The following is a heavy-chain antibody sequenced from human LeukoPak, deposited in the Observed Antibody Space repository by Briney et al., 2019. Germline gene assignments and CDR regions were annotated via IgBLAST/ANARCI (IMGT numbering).Heavy chain of an antibody. Sequence: SETLSLTCTVSGGSISSSSYYWGWIRQPPGKGLEWIGSIYYSGSTYYNPSLKSRVTISVNTSNNQFSLKLSSVTAADTAVYCCARDGHRMDFDYWGQGTLVTVSS. J-gene: IGHJ4*02. CDR1: GGSISSSSYY. D-gene: IGHD3/OR15-3a*01. V-gene: IGHV4-39*07. CDR2: IYYSGST. CDR3: ARDGHRMDFDY.